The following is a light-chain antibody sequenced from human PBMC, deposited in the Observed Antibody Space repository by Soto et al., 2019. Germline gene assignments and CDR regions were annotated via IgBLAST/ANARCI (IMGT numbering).Light chain of an antibody. Sequence: QSALTQPASVSGSHGQSITISCTGTASNVGGFNLVSWYQQHPGKAPKVILYEVTTRPSGVSYRFSGSKSGNTASLTISGLQAEDEADYYCASYTRTTTLVFGGGTKLTVL. V-gene: IGLV2-14*02. CDR2: EVT. CDR3: ASYTRTTTLV. CDR1: ASNVGGFNL. J-gene: IGLJ2*01.